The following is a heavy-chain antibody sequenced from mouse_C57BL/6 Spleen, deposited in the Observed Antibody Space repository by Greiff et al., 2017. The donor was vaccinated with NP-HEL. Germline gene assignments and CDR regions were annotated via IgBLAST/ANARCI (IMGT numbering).Heavy chain of an antibody. D-gene: IGHD5-5*01. Sequence: EVKLMESGGGLVKPGGSLKLSCAASGFTFSDYGMHWVRQAPEKGLEWVAYISSGSSTIYYADTVKGRFTISRDNAKNTLFLQMTSLRSEDTAMYYCARALPLYYFDYWGQGTTLTVSS. CDR1: GFTFSDYG. V-gene: IGHV5-17*01. J-gene: IGHJ2*01. CDR2: ISSGSSTI. CDR3: ARALPLYYFDY.